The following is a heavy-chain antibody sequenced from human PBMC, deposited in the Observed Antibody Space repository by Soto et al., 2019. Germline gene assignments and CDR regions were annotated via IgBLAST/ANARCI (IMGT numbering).Heavy chain of an antibody. J-gene: IGHJ6*02. D-gene: IGHD2-21*02. CDR1: GGSISSGGYY. Sequence: SETLSLTCTVSGGSISSGGYYWSWIRQHPGKGLEWIGYIYYSGSTYYNPSLKSRVTISVDTSKNQFSLKLSSVTAADTAVYYCARQGEGDLYYYYYGMDVWGQGTTVTVSS. CDR2: IYYSGST. CDR3: ARQGEGDLYYYYYGMDV. V-gene: IGHV4-31*03.